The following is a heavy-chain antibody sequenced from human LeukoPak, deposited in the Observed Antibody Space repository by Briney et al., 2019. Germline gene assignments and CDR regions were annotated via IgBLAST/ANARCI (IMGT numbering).Heavy chain of an antibody. Sequence: GGSLRLSCAASGFTFSSYSRNWVRQAPGKGLEWVSSISSSSSYIYYADSVKGRFTISRDNAKNSLYLQMNSLRAEDTAVYYCERLKGGCSGGICYALNWGQRTLVTVSS. CDR2: ISSSSSYI. CDR1: GFTFSSYS. D-gene: IGHD2-15*01. CDR3: ERLKGGCSGGICYALN. V-gene: IGHV3-21*01. J-gene: IGHJ4*02.